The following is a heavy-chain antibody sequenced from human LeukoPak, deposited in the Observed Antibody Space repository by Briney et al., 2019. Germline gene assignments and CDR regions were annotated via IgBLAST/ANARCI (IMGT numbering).Heavy chain of an antibody. CDR3: ARVPDFIARPCDS. CDR2: SSPSGDIT. Sequence: SETLSLTCAVYGGSFSGNYWTLIRQTPGRGLEWIGESSPSGDITGYNPSLKGRATISVDSSKKQFSLRLTSVTAADTGVYYCARVPDFIARPCDSWGPGTLVTVSS. CDR1: GGSFSGNY. D-gene: IGHD2-21*01. V-gene: IGHV4-34*01. J-gene: IGHJ4*02.